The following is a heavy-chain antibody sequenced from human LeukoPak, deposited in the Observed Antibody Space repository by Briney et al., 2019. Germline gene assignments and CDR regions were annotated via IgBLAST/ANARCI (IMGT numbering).Heavy chain of an antibody. CDR1: GYTFTSYY. V-gene: IGHV1-46*01. D-gene: IGHD3-3*01. J-gene: IGHJ4*02. Sequence: ASVKVSCKASGYTFTSYYMHWVRQAPGQGLEWMGIINPSGGSTSYAQKFQGRVTMTRDTSTSTVYMELSSLRSEDTAVYYCCSVIIDGYFDYWGRGTLVTVSS. CDR2: INPSGGST. CDR3: CSVIIDGYFDY.